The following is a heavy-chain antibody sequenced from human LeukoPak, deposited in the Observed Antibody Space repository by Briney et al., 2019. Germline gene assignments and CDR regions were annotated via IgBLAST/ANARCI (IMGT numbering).Heavy chain of an antibody. CDR2: ISYDGSNK. CDR1: GFTFSSYG. V-gene: IGHV3-30*03. CDR3: ASRGYFDWPIGAFDY. D-gene: IGHD3-9*01. Sequence: GGSLRLSCAASGFTFSSYGMHWVRQAPGKGLEWVAVISYDGSNKYYADSVKGRFTISRDNSKNTLYLQMNSLRAEDTAVYYCASRGYFDWPIGAFDYWGQGTLVTVSS. J-gene: IGHJ4*02.